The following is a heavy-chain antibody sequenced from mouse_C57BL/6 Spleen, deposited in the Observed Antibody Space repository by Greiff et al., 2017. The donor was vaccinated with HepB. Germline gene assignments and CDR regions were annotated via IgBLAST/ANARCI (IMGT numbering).Heavy chain of an antibody. CDR1: GYSITSGYY. CDR3: AIEPGYYGGYYFDY. D-gene: IGHD2-3*01. J-gene: IGHJ2*01. V-gene: IGHV3-6*01. Sequence: EVQLQESGPGLVKPSQSLSLTCSVTGYSITSGYYWNWIRQFPGNKLEWMCYISYDGSNNSNPSLKNRFSIPCDTSKNPFFLKLNSVTSEDIVTYYCAIEPGYYGGYYFDYWGQGTTLTVSA. CDR2: ISYDGSN.